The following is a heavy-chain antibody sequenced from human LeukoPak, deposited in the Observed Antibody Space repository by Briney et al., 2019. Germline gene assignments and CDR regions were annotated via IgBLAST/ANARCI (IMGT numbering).Heavy chain of an antibody. D-gene: IGHD4-17*01. CDR2: INTDGSST. CDR1: GFILSRYA. V-gene: IGHV3-74*01. Sequence: GGSLRLSCAASGFILSRYAMSWVRQSPGKGLVWVSRINTDGSSTSYADSVKGRFTISRDNAKNTLYLQMNSLRAEDTAVYYCASLPYGDYDGYWGQGTLVTVSS. CDR3: ASLPYGDYDGY. J-gene: IGHJ4*02.